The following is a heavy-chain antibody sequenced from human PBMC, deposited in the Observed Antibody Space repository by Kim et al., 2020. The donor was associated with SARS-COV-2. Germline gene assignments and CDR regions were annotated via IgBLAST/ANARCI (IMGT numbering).Heavy chain of an antibody. V-gene: IGHV4-31*03. CDR2: IYYSGST. CDR3: ARLRNLYYYDSSGYYLNWFDP. J-gene: IGHJ5*02. CDR1: GGSISSGGYY. Sequence: SETLSLTCTVSGGSISSGGYYWSWIRQHPGKGLEWIGYIYYSGSTYYNPSLKSRVTISVDTSKNQFSLKLSSVTAADTAVYYCARLRNLYYYDSSGYYLNWFDPWGQGTLVTVSS. D-gene: IGHD3-22*01.